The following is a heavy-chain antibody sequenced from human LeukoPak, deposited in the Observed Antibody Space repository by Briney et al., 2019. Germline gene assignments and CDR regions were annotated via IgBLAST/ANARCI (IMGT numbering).Heavy chain of an antibody. J-gene: IGHJ4*02. D-gene: IGHD3-22*01. CDR1: GFTFSSYW. CDR3: ARATHYYL. V-gene: IGHV3-74*01. Sequence: QPGGSLRLSCAASGFTFSSYWMHWVRQAPGKGLVWVSSLSSDGSSTSYVDSVKGRFTISRAHATNTLYLQMNRMREADPAVCSWARATHYYLGGQGTLVTVSS. CDR2: LSSDGSST.